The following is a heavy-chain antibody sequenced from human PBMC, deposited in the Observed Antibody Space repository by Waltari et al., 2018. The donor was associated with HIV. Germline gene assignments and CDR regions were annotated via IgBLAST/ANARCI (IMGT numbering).Heavy chain of an antibody. CDR3: VRDDPGYEPIDY. D-gene: IGHD2-2*01. CDR2: ISRDNREA. Sequence: VRLMESGGGLVEPGGSLTISCAASGFTFSRYTMTWIRHITGKGREWLASISRDNREAYYIDSIKGRFTISRDNAANSVFLHMDRLRVDDTAQYFCVRDDPGYEPIDYWGRGTRVTVSS. CDR1: GFTFSRYT. V-gene: IGHV3-21*02. J-gene: IGHJ4*02.